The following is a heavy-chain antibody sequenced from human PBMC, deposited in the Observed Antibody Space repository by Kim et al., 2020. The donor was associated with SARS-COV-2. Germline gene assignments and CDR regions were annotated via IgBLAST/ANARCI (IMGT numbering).Heavy chain of an antibody. Sequence: ASVKVSCKASGYTFTSYAINWVRQAPGQGLEWMGGINTNTGNPTYAQGFTGRFVFSLDTSVSTAYLQISSLNAEDTAVYYCARDPRGPLPYDSSGYYHYEGRDYWGQGTLVTASS. CDR1: GYTFTSYA. V-gene: IGHV7-4-1*02. CDR2: INTNTGNP. J-gene: IGHJ4*02. D-gene: IGHD3-22*01. CDR3: ARDPRGPLPYDSSGYYHYEGRDY.